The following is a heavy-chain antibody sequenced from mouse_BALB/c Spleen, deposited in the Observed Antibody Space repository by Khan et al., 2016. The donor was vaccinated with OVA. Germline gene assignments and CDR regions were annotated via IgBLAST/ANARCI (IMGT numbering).Heavy chain of an antibody. J-gene: IGHJ3*01. Sequence: EVELQESGAELVRPGALVKLSCKASGFNIKDYYMHWVKQRPEQGLVWIGRIDPENGDTLYDPKFQGKASITSDTSSNTAYLQLSSLTSEDTAVYYCARDGYSPWSAYWGQGTLVTVSA. CDR2: IDPENGDT. V-gene: IGHV14-1*02. CDR1: GFNIKDYY. D-gene: IGHD2-3*01. CDR3: ARDGYSPWSAY.